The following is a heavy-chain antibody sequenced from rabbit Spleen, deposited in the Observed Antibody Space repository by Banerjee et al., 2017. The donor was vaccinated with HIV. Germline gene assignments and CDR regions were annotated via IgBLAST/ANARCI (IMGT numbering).Heavy chain of an antibody. CDR3: ARDTGTSFSSYGMDL. J-gene: IGHJ3*01. Sequence: QSLEESGGGLVKPGASLTLTCNASGFSFSDRDVMCWVRQAPGKGLEWIACIAGGSSGSTYSATWAKGRFTISKTSSTTVTLQMTSLTVADTATYFCARDTGTSFSSYGMDLWGQGTLVTVS. CDR1: GFSFSDRDV. CDR2: IAGGSSGST. D-gene: IGHD7-1*01. V-gene: IGHV1S40*01.